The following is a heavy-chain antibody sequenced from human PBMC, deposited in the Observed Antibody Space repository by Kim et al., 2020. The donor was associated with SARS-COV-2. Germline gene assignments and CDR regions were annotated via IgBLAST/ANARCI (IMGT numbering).Heavy chain of an antibody. Sequence: SVKVSCKASGGTFSSYAISWVRQAPGQGLEWMGGIIPIFGTANYAQKFQGRVTITADESTSTAYMELSSLRSEDTAVYYCARKKTGSGGSTFDIWGQGTMVTVSS. D-gene: IGHD2-15*01. CDR3: ARKKTGSGGSTFDI. CDR2: IIPIFGTA. CDR1: GGTFSSYA. J-gene: IGHJ3*02. V-gene: IGHV1-69*13.